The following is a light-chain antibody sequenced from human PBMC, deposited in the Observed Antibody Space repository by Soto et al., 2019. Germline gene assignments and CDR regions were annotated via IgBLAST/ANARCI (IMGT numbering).Light chain of an antibody. J-gene: IGKJ1*01. CDR1: QTGSRRY. Sequence: EVVLTQSPGTLSLSPGERASLSCRASQTGSRRYLAWYQQKPGQAPRLLIKAASNRTTGTPDRFSGSGSGTEFTLTINRLEPEDFAVYYCQQYGSSPPWTFGQGTEVEIK. V-gene: IGKV3-20*01. CDR3: QQYGSSPPWT. CDR2: AAS.